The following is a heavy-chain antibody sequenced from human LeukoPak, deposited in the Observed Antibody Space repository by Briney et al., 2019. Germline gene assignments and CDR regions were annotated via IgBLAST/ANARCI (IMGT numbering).Heavy chain of an antibody. CDR1: GGSISTDNW. J-gene: IGHJ4*01. CDR2: IYHNGDV. V-gene: IGHV4-4*02. Sequence: SETLSLTCAVSGGSISTDNWWHWIRQSPGKGLEWIAEIYHNGDVHYNPSLKSRVTMSADTSKNQFSLKVNSVTAADTATYFCAREVAAGSYRGFDYWGQGTLVTVSS. D-gene: IGHD6-19*01. CDR3: AREVAAGSYRGFDY.